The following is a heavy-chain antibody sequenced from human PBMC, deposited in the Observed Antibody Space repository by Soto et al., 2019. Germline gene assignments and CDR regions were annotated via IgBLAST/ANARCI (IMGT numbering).Heavy chain of an antibody. J-gene: IGHJ2*01. CDR2: IFWDDEK. D-gene: IGHD5-18*01. Sequence: QVTLKESGPVLVKPTETLTLTCTVSGFSVSDTRVGVSWIRQPPGKALEWLAHIFWDDEKLSITSLRSRVTISKDTSKNQVVLTMTDVDPVDTATYYCARRSGYRMPSRYWYFDLWGRGTLVTVSS. CDR1: GFSVSDTRVG. V-gene: IGHV2-26*01. CDR3: ARRSGYRMPSRYWYFDL.